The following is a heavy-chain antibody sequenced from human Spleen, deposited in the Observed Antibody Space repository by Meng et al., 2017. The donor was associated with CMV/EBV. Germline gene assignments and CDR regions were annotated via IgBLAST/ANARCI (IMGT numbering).Heavy chain of an antibody. D-gene: IGHD2-15*01. V-gene: IGHV1-2*02. CDR1: GYSFKGFY. CDR3: ARDVGPHYGYGMDV. Sequence: ASVKVSCKASGYSFKGFYMHWVRQAPGQGLEWMGWINPSNGGTKYAEKFQGRVTLTTDTSISTAYMELSGLKSDDTAVYYCARDVGPHYGYGMDVWGQGTTVTVSS. CDR2: INPSNGGT. J-gene: IGHJ6*02.